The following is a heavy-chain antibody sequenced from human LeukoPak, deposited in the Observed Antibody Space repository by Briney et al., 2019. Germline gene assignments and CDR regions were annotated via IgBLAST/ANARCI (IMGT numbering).Heavy chain of an antibody. CDR2: ISYDGSNK. CDR1: GFTFSSYA. CDR3: ARGSYSSSAPAFDY. D-gene: IGHD6-6*01. Sequence: PGGSLRLSCAASGFTFSSYAMHWVRQAPGKGLEWVAVISYDGSNKYYADSVKGRFTISRDNSKNTLYLQMNSLRAEDTAVYYCARGSYSSSAPAFDYGGQGTLVPVSS. J-gene: IGHJ4*02. V-gene: IGHV3-30-3*01.